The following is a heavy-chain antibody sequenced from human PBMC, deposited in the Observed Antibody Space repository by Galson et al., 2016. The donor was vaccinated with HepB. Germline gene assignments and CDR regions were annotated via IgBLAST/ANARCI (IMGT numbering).Heavy chain of an antibody. V-gene: IGHV3-72*01. CDR1: GFSVGSYY. J-gene: IGHJ4*02. D-gene: IGHD5/OR15-5a*01. Sequence: SLRLSCAASGFSVGSYYMSWARQAPGKGLEWVGRTRNRARSYTTDYGASVKGRFIISRDNSKSSVYLQMNGLKPEDTAVYYCARTGLGDFDYWGRGTLVTVSS. CDR3: ARTGLGDFDY. CDR2: TRNRARSYTT.